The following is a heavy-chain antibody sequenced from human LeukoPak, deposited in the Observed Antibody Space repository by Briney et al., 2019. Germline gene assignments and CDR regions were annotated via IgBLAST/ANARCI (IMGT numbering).Heavy chain of an antibody. CDR2: IIPIFGTA. Sequence: SVKVSCKASGGTLSSYAISWVRQAPGQGLEWMGGIIPIFGTANYAQKFQGRVTITTDESTSTAYMELSSLRSEDTAVYYCARWDLNSSSWHNWFDPWGQGTLVTVSS. CDR1: GGTLSSYA. J-gene: IGHJ5*02. D-gene: IGHD6-13*01. CDR3: ARWDLNSSSWHNWFDP. V-gene: IGHV1-69*05.